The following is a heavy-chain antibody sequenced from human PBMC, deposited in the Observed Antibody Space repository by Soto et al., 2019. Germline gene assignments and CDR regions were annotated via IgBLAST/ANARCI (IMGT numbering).Heavy chain of an antibody. D-gene: IGHD3-22*01. CDR1: EFTFSNYA. CDR3: ARESPFYYDSSGTFDY. V-gene: IGHV3-30-3*01. J-gene: IGHJ4*02. CDR2: ITYDGSNK. Sequence: GGSLRLSCAASEFTFSNYAMSWVRQAPGKGLEWVAVITYDGSNKYYADSVKGRFTISRDNSKNTLYLQMNSLRAEDTAVYYCARESPFYYDSSGTFDYWGQGTLVTVSS.